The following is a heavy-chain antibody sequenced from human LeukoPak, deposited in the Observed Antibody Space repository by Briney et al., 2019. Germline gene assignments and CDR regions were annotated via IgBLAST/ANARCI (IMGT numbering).Heavy chain of an antibody. Sequence: GGSLRLSCAASGFTFSSYWMNWVRQAPGKGLVWVSRIQGDGSNTNYADSVKGRFSISRDNAKNTVYLQMNSLRAEDTGIYYCARGTSAGGPISPFDFWGQGTVVTVSS. J-gene: IGHJ4*02. V-gene: IGHV3-74*01. CDR3: ARGTSAGGPISPFDF. D-gene: IGHD6-13*01. CDR1: GFTFSSYW. CDR2: IQGDGSNT.